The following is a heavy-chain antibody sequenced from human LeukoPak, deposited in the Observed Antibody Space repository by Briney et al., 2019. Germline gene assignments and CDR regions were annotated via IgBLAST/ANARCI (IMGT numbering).Heavy chain of an antibody. V-gene: IGHV4-4*09. J-gene: IGHJ2*01. CDR1: GAPITSYY. D-gene: IGHD1-26*01. CDR3: ARSPFVGGVGATSWYFDL. CDR2: IYTSADI. Sequence: SETLSLTCTVSGAPITSYYWTWIRQPPGKELEWIGNIYTSADINFNPSLKSRVTISLDASKRQFSLKLNSVSAADTAIYYCARSPFVGGVGATSWYFDLWGRGALVTVSS.